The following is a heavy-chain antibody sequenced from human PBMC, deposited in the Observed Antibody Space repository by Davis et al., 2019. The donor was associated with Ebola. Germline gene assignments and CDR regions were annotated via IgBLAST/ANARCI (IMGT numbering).Heavy chain of an antibody. CDR2: ISSSGSTI. J-gene: IGHJ3*02. CDR3: ARGLLWFGELSAFDI. CDR1: GFTFSSYS. Sequence: GESLKISCAASGFTFSSYSMNWVRQAPGKGLEWVSYISSSGSTIYYADSVKGRFTISRDNAKNSLYLQMNSLRAEDTAVYYCARGLLWFGELSAFDIWGQGTMVTVSS. D-gene: IGHD3-10*01. V-gene: IGHV3-48*04.